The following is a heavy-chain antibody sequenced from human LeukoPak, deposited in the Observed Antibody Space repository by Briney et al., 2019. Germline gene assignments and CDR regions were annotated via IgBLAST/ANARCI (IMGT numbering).Heavy chain of an antibody. D-gene: IGHD6-13*01. CDR1: GGSFSGYY. CDR3: ARLIAAAGGRARRDRYNWFDP. CDR2: INHSGST. Sequence: SETLSLTCAVYGGSFSGYYWSWIRQPPGKGLEWIGEINHSGSTNYNPSLKSRVTISVDTSKNQFSLKLSSVTAADTAVYYCARLIAAAGGRARRDRYNWFDPWGQGTLVTVSS. J-gene: IGHJ5*02. V-gene: IGHV4-34*01.